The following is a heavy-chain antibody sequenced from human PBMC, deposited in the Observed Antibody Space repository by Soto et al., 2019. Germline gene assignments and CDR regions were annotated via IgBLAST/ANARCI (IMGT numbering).Heavy chain of an antibody. Sequence: SQTLSLTCAISGDSVSSNSAAWSWIRQSPSRGLEWLGRTYYRSKWYNDYAVSVKSRITINPDTSKSQFSLQLTSVAPEDTAVYYCARYSSSSRVCDYWGQGTLVTVSS. J-gene: IGHJ4*02. D-gene: IGHD6-6*01. V-gene: IGHV6-1*01. CDR3: ARYSSSSRVCDY. CDR1: GDSVSSNSAA. CDR2: TYYRSKWYN.